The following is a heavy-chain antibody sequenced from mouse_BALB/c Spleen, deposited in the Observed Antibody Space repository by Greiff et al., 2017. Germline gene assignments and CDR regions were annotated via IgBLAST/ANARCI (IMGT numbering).Heavy chain of an antibody. Sequence: EVQGVESGGGLVKPGGSLTLSCAASGFTFSSYAMSWVRQTPEKRLEWVASISSGGSTYYPDSVKGRFTISRDNARNILYLQMSSLRSEDTAMYYCAREANYDNAPYAMDDWGQGTSVTVSS. D-gene: IGHD2-4*01. V-gene: IGHV5-6-5*01. CDR2: ISSGGST. CDR3: AREANYDNAPYAMDD. CDR1: GFTFSSYA. J-gene: IGHJ4*01.